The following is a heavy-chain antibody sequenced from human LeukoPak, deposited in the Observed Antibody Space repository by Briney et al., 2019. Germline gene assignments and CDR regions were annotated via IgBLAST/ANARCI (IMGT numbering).Heavy chain of an antibody. CDR2: IFYSGTT. J-gene: IGHJ5*02. Sequence: PSETLSLTCTVSGGSISSYYWSWIRQPPGKGLEWIGFIFYSGTTNYNPSLKSRVTISVDTSKNQFSLKLSSVTAADTAVYYCARSITMIVVVITTYNWFDPWGQGTLVTVSS. D-gene: IGHD3-22*01. CDR3: ARSITMIVVVITTYNWFDP. CDR1: GGSISSYY. V-gene: IGHV4-59*12.